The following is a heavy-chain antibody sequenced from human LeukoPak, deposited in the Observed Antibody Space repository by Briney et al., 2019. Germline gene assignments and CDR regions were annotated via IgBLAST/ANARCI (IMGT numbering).Heavy chain of an antibody. CDR3: ARGAMATTPFFDY. V-gene: IGHV4-59*01. Sequence: SETLSLTCPVSGGSISNYYYWTWIRQPPGKGLEGIGYVYYTGSTKFNPSLKSRVTMSLDTSRNQFSLKLTSLTAADTAVYYCARGAMATTPFFDYWGQGTLVTVSS. CDR2: VYYTGST. J-gene: IGHJ4*02. D-gene: IGHD5-24*01. CDR1: GGSISNYY.